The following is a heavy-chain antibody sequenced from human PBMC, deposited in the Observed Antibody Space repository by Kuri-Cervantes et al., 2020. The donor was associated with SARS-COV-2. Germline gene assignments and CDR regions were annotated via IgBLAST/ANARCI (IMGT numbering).Heavy chain of an antibody. CDR3: ARAQDYYDSSGSITLFDY. D-gene: IGHD3-22*01. CDR1: GGSISSYY. V-gene: IGHV4-4*07. CDR2: IYTSGST. J-gene: IGHJ4*02. Sequence: SETLSLTCTVSGGSISSYYWSWIRQPAGKGLEWIGRIYTSGSTNYNPSLKSRVTMSVDTSKNQFSLKLSSVTAADTAVYYRARAQDYYDSSGSITLFDYWGQGTLVTVSS.